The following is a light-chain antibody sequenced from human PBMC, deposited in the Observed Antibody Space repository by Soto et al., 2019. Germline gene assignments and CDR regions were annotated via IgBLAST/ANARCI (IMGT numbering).Light chain of an antibody. CDR1: QAIRSD. Sequence: AIQMTQSPSSLSASVGDRLTITCRASQAIRSDLGWFQQKPGKAPKLLIYAASNLQSGVSSRFSGSGSGTDFTLTISSLQPEDFATYYCLQDYNYPLTFGGGTKVQIK. CDR2: AAS. CDR3: LQDYNYPLT. V-gene: IGKV1-6*01. J-gene: IGKJ4*01.